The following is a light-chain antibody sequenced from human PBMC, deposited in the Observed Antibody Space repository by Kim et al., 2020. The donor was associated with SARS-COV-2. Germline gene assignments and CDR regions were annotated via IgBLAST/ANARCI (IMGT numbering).Light chain of an antibody. CDR2: SND. CDR1: SSNIGSNT. V-gene: IGLV1-44*01. CDR3: AAWDDSLNTVV. J-gene: IGLJ2*01. Sequence: ELTQPPSVSETPGQRVTISCSGSSSNIGSNTVNWYQQFPGAAPKLLIYSNDDRPSGVPDRFSGSKSGTSASLAISGLQSDDESDYYCAAWDDSLNTVVFGGGTQLTVL.